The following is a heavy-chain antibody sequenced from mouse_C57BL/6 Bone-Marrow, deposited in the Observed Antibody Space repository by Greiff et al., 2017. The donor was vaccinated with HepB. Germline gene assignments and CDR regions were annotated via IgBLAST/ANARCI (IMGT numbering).Heavy chain of an antibody. CDR1: GYSITSDY. Sequence: EVQGVESGPGLAKPSQTLSLTCSVTGYSITSDYWNWIRKFPGNKLEYMGYISYSGSTYYNPSLKSRISITRDTSKNQYYLQLNSVTTEDTATYYCARRDYGSSRYWYFDVWGTGTTVTVSS. V-gene: IGHV3-8*01. J-gene: IGHJ1*03. CDR3: ARRDYGSSRYWYFDV. CDR2: ISYSGST. D-gene: IGHD1-1*01.